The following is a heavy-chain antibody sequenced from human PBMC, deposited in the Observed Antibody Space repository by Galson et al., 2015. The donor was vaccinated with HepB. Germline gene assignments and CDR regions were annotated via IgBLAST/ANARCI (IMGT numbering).Heavy chain of an antibody. V-gene: IGHV1-69*13. Sequence: SVKVSCKASGGTFSSYAISWVRQAPGQGLEWMGGIIPIFGTANYAQKFQGRVTITADESTSTAYMELSSLRSEDTAVYYCARVLNWNRAPDAFDIWGQGTMVTVSS. CDR3: ARVLNWNRAPDAFDI. D-gene: IGHD1-1*01. J-gene: IGHJ3*02. CDR2: IIPIFGTA. CDR1: GGTFSSYA.